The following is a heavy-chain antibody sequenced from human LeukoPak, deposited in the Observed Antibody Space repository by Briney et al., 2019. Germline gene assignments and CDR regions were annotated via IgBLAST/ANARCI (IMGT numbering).Heavy chain of an antibody. V-gene: IGHV4-59*01. D-gene: IGHD4-17*01. J-gene: IGHJ4*02. Sequence: SETLSLTCTVSGGSISSYYWSWIRQPPGKGLECIGYFHYSGSTNYNPSLKSRVSISVDTSKNQFSLKLSSVTAADTAVYYCARTGSTVTMLYPFDHWGQGTLVTVSS. CDR2: FHYSGST. CDR3: ARTGSTVTMLYPFDH. CDR1: GGSISSYY.